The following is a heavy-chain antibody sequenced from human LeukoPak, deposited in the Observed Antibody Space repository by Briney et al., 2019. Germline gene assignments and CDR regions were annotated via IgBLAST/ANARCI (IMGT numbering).Heavy chain of an antibody. J-gene: IGHJ5*02. Sequence: GRSLRLSCAAAGFTVTTNYMTWVRQAPGKGLEWVSHIYAGGETFCADSVKGRFTVSRDKSSNTLYLQMNSLSAEDTAFYYCARARIGTSGTKSNRWFDPWGQGSLVTVAS. CDR3: ARARIGTSGTKSNRWFDP. CDR1: GFTVTTNY. D-gene: IGHD1-1*01. CDR2: IYAGGET. V-gene: IGHV3-66*02.